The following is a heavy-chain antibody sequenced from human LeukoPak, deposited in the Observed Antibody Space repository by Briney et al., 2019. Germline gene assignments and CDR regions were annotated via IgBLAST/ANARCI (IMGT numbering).Heavy chain of an antibody. Sequence: PGGSLRLSCAVSGLTFNNYAMTWVRQAPGKGLDWVSTIYSGDDTYYADSVRGRFTVSRDNSKNTLFLQMNSLRAEDTAVYYCASASYYYDSRGPSHVFNIWGQGTMVTVSP. D-gene: IGHD3-22*01. CDR2: IYSGDDT. CDR3: ASASYYYDSRGPSHVFNI. V-gene: IGHV3-23*05. J-gene: IGHJ3*02. CDR1: GLTFNNYA.